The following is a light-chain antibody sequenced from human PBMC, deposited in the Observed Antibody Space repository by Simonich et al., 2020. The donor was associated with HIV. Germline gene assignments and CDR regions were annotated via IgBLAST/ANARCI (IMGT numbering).Light chain of an antibody. CDR3: MEGAQKT. Sequence: VVMTQSPLSLPVTLGQPASISCRSSKSLVHSDGNTYLNWFQQRPGQSPRRLIYKVSNRDSGGPDRFSGSGSGTDFTLKISRVEAEDVGIYYCMEGAQKTFGQGTKVEIK. V-gene: IGKV2-30*02. J-gene: IGKJ1*01. CDR2: KVS. CDR1: KSLVHSDGNTY.